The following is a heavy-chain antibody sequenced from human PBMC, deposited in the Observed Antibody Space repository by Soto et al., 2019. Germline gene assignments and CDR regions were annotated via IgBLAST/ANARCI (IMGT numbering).Heavy chain of an antibody. V-gene: IGHV1-18*01. J-gene: IGHJ6*03. CDR2: ISAYNGNT. CDR1: GYTFTSYG. D-gene: IGHD3-3*01. Sequence: GASVKVSCKASGYTFTSYGISWVRQAPRQGLEWMGWISAYNGNTNYAQKLQGRVTMTTDTSTSTAYMEPRSLRSDDTAVYYCARKDYVFWSGPTALYYYYMDVWGKGTTVTVSS. CDR3: ARKDYVFWSGPTALYYYYMDV.